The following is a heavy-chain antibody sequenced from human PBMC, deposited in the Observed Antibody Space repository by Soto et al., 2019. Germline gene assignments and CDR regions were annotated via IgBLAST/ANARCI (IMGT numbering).Heavy chain of an antibody. V-gene: IGHV4-61*01. CDR2: IYYAGST. J-gene: IGHJ4*02. CDR3: ARRIVATETFAY. CDR1: GGSVSSGSYY. Sequence: SETLSLTCTVSGGSVSSGSYYWSWIRQPPGRGLEWIGFIYYAGSTKYNPSLNSRVTISVDTSKNQFSLTVTSVTAADTAVYYCARRIVATETFAYWGQGTLVTVSS. D-gene: IGHD5-12*01.